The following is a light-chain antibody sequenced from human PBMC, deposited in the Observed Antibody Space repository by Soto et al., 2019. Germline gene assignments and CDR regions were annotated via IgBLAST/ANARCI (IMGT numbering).Light chain of an antibody. J-gene: IGKJ3*01. CDR1: QSISSDY. CDR3: QHYGNSPPSVT. Sequence: EVVLTQSPDTLSLSQGERATLSCRASQSISSDYLVWYQQKPGQAPRLLIYGASSRATGIPDRFSGSGSGTDFTLTINRLEPEDFAVYYCQHYGNSPPSVTFGPGTKVDIK. V-gene: IGKV3-20*01. CDR2: GAS.